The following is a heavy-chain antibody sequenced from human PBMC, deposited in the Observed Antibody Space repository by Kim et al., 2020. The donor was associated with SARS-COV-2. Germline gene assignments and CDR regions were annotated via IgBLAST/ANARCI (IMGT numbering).Heavy chain of an antibody. D-gene: IGHD6-13*01. V-gene: IGHV3-23*01. J-gene: IGHJ6*03. CDR3: AKDGIAAAGTEGYYYYYMDV. CDR1: GFTFSSYA. Sequence: LSLTCAASGFTFSSYAMSWVLQAPGKGLEWVSAISGSGGSTYYADSVKGRFTISRDNSKNTLYLQMNSLRAEDTAVYYCAKDGIAAAGTEGYYYYYMDVWGKGTTVTVSS. CDR2: ISGSGGST.